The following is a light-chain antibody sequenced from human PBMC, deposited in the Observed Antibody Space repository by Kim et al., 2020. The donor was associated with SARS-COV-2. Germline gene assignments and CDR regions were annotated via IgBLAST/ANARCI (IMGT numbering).Light chain of an antibody. Sequence: DIVLTQSPDSLAVSLGERASIDCKSSQSVLDSSKNKNFLGWYQVKAGQPPKLLFYWASTRESGVPARFSASGAGTHFTLTISTLQAEDVAVYYCQQSYGTPWTFGQGTKVDIK. V-gene: IGKV4-1*01. J-gene: IGKJ1*01. CDR1: QSVLDSSKNKNF. CDR2: WAS. CDR3: QQSYGTPWT.